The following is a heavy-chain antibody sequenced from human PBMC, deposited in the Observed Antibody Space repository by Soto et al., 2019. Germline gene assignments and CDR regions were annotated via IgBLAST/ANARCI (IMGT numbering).Heavy chain of an antibody. J-gene: IGHJ4*02. V-gene: IGHV3-21*01. CDR1: GFTFSSYS. CDR2: ISSSSSYI. Sequence: EVQLVESGGGLVKPGGSLRLSCAASGFTFSSYSMNWVRQAPGKGLEWVSSISSSSSYIYYADSVKGRFTISRDNAKNSLYRQMISLRAEETAVYYCACTTDMLGDGGPIDYWGQGSLVTVSS. CDR3: ACTTDMLGDGGPIDY. D-gene: IGHD3-10*02.